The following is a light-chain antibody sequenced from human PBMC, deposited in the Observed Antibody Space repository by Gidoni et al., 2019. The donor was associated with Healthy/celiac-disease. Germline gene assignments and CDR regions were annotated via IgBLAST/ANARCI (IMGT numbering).Light chain of an antibody. CDR2: DAA. CDR3: QQRSSWPTMWT. V-gene: IGKV3-11*01. J-gene: IGKJ1*01. CDR1: QSVSSY. Sequence: EIVLTQSPATLSWSPGERATLTRRASQSVSSYLAWYQQQPGQAPGLLIYDAADRATGIPARSSGSGCGTDLALTFSSIGPEHFAVYYCQQRSSWPTMWTFGQGTKVEIK.